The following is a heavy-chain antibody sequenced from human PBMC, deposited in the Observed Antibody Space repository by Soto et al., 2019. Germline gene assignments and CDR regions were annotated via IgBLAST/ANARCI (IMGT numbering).Heavy chain of an antibody. V-gene: IGHV4-31*03. CDR1: GGSISSGGYY. Sequence: SETLSLTCTVSGGSISSGGYYWSWIRQHPGKGLEWIGYIYYSGSTYYNPSLKSRVTISVDTSKNQFSLKLSSVTAADTAVYYCETSLAGYTQQDAMDVWGQGTTVTVSS. J-gene: IGHJ6*02. CDR2: IYYSGST. D-gene: IGHD5-12*01. CDR3: ETSLAGYTQQDAMDV.